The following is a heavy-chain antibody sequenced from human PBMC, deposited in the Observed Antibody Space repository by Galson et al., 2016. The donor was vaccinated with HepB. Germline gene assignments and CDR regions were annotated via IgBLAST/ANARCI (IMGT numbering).Heavy chain of an antibody. V-gene: IGHV3-15*01. Sequence: SLRLSCAASGFTFSNAWMTWVRQAPGKGLEWVGRIKSKTDGGTTYYAAPVKDKFTISRDDSKNTLYLQLHSLKTEDTAVYYCTTARGSGSGSYFTDWGQGTLVTVSS. CDR1: GFTFSNAW. D-gene: IGHD1-26*01. CDR3: TTARGSGSGSYFTD. J-gene: IGHJ4*02. CDR2: IKSKTDGGTT.